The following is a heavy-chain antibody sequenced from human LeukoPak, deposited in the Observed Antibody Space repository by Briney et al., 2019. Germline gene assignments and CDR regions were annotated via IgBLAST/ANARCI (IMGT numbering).Heavy chain of an antibody. V-gene: IGHV1-69*05. CDR1: GGTFSSYA. CDR3: ARDIGYGGLGFDY. CDR2: IIPIFGTA. J-gene: IGHJ4*02. Sequence: ASVKVSCKASGGTFSSYAISWVRQAPGQGLEWMGGIIPIFGTANYAQKFQGRVTITTDESTSTAYMELSSLRSEDTAVYYCARDIGYGGLGFDYWGQGTLVTVSS. D-gene: IGHD1-26*01.